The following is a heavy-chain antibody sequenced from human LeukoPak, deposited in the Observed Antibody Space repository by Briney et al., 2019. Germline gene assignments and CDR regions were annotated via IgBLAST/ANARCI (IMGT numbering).Heavy chain of an antibody. CDR3: ATQASGYNVGSLDF. CDR2: IYYTGST. V-gene: IGHV4-59*08. D-gene: IGHD5/OR15-5a*01. Sequence: SETLSLTCTVSGGSISAFCWSWIRQPPGKGLEWIGYIYYTGSTNYNPSLKSRVTMSVDTSKNLFSLNLNSLTAADTAVYYCATQASGYNVGSLDFWGQGTLVTVSS. J-gene: IGHJ4*02. CDR1: GGSISAFC.